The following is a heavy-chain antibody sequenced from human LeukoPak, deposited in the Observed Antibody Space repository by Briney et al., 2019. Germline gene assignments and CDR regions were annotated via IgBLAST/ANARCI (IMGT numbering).Heavy chain of an antibody. Sequence: PGGSLRLSCAASGFTFSTYGMNWVRQAPGKGLEWVSYFSDSRSTIYYADSVKGRFTISRDNAQNSLYLQMNSLRAEDTAVYYCARRHGSGWFYFDYWGQGTLATVSS. V-gene: IGHV3-48*01. CDR2: FSDSRSTI. D-gene: IGHD6-19*01. CDR1: GFTFSTYG. CDR3: ARRHGSGWFYFDY. J-gene: IGHJ4*02.